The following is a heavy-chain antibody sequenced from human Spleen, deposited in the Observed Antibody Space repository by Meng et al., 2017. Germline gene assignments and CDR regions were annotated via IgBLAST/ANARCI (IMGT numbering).Heavy chain of an antibody. CDR3: ERGVAETGLDF. J-gene: IGHJ4*02. Sequence: QPRRHHSSDGLGTPSQTLLPTCYTSGHIVSCERSTWNWIGQSPSRGLEWLGRTCYRSKWYHDSAVSVESRITINPDTSKNQLSLQLISVTPEDTAVYFCERGVAETGLDFWGQGTLVTVSS. D-gene: IGHD1-1*01. V-gene: IGHV6-1*01. CDR2: TCYRSKWYH. CDR1: GHIVSCERST.